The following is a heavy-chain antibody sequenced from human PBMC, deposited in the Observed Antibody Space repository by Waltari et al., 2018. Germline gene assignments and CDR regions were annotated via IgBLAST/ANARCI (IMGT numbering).Heavy chain of an antibody. CDR3: SISYCTSTSCSLRPFDN. D-gene: IGHD2-2*01. CDR1: GFTFGDSA. Sequence: EVQVVESGGDLVQPGRSLRLSCTTSGFTFGDSAMTWFRQAPGKGLEWVGCVTTEAYGETTEYAASVKGRFIISRDDSKSVAYLQMNSLKTEDTAVYYCSISYCTSTSCSLRPFDNWGQGARVTVAS. CDR2: VTTEAYGETT. J-gene: IGHJ4*02. V-gene: IGHV3-49*03.